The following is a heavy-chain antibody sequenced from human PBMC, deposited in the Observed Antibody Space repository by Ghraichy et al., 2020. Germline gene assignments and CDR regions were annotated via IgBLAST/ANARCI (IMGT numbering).Heavy chain of an antibody. CDR1: GYTFTSYG. CDR3: AREAGGDYDFWSGYLRLRNYYYYYGMDV. CDR2: ISAYNGNT. V-gene: IGHV1-18*01. D-gene: IGHD3-3*01. J-gene: IGHJ6*02. Sequence: ASVKVSCKASGYTFTSYGISWVRQAPGQGLEWMGWISAYNGNTNYAQKLQGRVTMTTDTSTSTAYMELRSLRSDDTAVYYCAREAGGDYDFWSGYLRLRNYYYYYGMDVWGQGTTVTVSS.